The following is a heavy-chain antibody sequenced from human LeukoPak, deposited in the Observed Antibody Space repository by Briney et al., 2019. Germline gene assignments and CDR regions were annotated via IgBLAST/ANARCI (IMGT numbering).Heavy chain of an antibody. V-gene: IGHV4-39*01. CDR2: VYYSGST. D-gene: IGHD6-19*01. J-gene: IGHJ4*02. CDR3: ASATPDSSGWYVDY. CDR1: DGSTSSSSYY. Sequence: SETLSLTCTVSDGSTSSSSYYWGWIRQPPGKGLEWVGTVYYSGSTYYNPSLKSRVTISVDTSKNQFSLKLSSVTAADTAVYYCASATPDSSGWYVDYWGQGTLVTVSS.